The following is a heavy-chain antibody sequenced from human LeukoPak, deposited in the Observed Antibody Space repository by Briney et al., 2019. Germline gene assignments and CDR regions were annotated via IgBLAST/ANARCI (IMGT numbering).Heavy chain of an antibody. V-gene: IGHV3-30*02. Sequence: PGGSLRLSCAASGFTFSDYQMSWIRQAPGKGLEWVAFIRYDGSNKYYADSVKGRFTISRDNSKNTLYLQMNSLRAEDTAVYYCAKAAWKYQLLSNFDYWGQGTLVTVSS. CDR1: GFTFSDYQ. CDR2: IRYDGSNK. D-gene: IGHD2-2*01. J-gene: IGHJ4*02. CDR3: AKAAWKYQLLSNFDY.